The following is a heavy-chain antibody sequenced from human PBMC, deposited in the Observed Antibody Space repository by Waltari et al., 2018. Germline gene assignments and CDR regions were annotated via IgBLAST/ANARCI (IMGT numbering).Heavy chain of an antibody. D-gene: IGHD3-22*01. CDR3: ARDRGYYYDSSGYYYDY. CDR1: GGTFSSYA. V-gene: IGHV1-69*01. CDR2: IIPIFGTA. Sequence: QVQLVQSGAEVKKPGSSVKVSCKASGGTFSSYAISWVRQAPGQGLEWMGWIIPIFGTANYAQKFQGRVTITADESTSTAYMELSSLRSEDTAVYYCARDRGYYYDSSGYYYDYWGQGTLVIVSS. J-gene: IGHJ4*02.